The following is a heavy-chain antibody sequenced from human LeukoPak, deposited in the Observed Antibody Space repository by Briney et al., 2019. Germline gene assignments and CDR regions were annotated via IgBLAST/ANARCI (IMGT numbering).Heavy chain of an antibody. D-gene: IGHD3-10*01. CDR2: MNPNSGNT. Sequence: ASVKVSCKASGYTFTSYDINWVRQATGQGLEWMGWMNPNSGNTGYAQKFQGGVTMTRNTSISTAYMELSSLRSEDTAVYYCGRLLVLGSVWFDPWGQGTLVTVSS. J-gene: IGHJ5*02. CDR3: GRLLVLGSVWFDP. CDR1: GYTFTSYD. V-gene: IGHV1-8*01.